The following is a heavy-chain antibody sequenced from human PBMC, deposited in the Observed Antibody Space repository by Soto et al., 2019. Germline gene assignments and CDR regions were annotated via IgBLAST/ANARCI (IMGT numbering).Heavy chain of an antibody. J-gene: IGHJ4*02. CDR1: GFTVSDNY. CDR3: ARDKGGGWYYFDS. V-gene: IGHV3-53*02. CDR2: LYSAGNA. Sequence: EVHLVETGGALIQPGGSLRLSCAASGFTVSDNYMTWVRQAPGKGLEWVSVLYSAGNAYYADSVQGRFTISRDDSKNTLYLQMSRLRAEDTAVYYCARDKGGGWYYFDSWGQGTLVTVSS. D-gene: IGHD6-19*01.